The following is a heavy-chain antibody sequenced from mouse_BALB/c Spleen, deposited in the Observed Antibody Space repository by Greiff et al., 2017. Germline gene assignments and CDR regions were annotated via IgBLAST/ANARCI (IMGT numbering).Heavy chain of an antibody. J-gene: IGHJ4*01. CDR3: ARDDGNYDAMDY. CDR1: GFTFSDYG. Sequence: DVMLVESGGGLVQPGGSRKLSCAASGFTFSDYGMAWVRQAPGKGPEWVAFISNLAYSIYYADTVTGRFTISRENAKNTLYLEMSSLRSEDTAMYYCARDDGNYDAMDYWGQGTSVTVSS. D-gene: IGHD2-1*01. V-gene: IGHV5-15*02. CDR2: ISNLAYSI.